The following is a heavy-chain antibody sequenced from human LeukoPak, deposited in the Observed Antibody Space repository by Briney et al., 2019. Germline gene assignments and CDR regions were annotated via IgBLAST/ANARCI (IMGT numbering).Heavy chain of an antibody. D-gene: IGHD2-15*01. CDR3: AKDHHLLARYCSGGSCSPQDP. J-gene: IGHJ5*02. V-gene: IGHV3-23*01. Sequence: PGGSLRLSYAASGFPFSSYAMSWVRQAPGKGLEWVSAISGSGDSTYYADSVKGRFTISRDNSKNTLYLQMNSLRAEDTAVYYCAKDHHLLARYCSGGSCSPQDPWGQGTLVTVSS. CDR1: GFPFSSYA. CDR2: ISGSGDST.